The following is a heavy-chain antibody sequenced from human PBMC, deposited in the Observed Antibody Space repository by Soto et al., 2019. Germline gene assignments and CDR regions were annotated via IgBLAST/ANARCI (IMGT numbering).Heavy chain of an antibody. CDR3: ARDVGRGWHNRFDP. CDR2: TYYRSKWYN. J-gene: IGHJ5*02. Sequence: PSQTLSLTCVISGDSVSTNSAAWNWIRQSPSRGLEWLGRTYYRSKWYNDYAVSVKSRITVNPDTSKNQFSLQLNAVTPEDTAIYYCARDVGRGWHNRFDPWGQGTLVTVSS. D-gene: IGHD2-15*01. CDR1: GDSVSTNSAA. V-gene: IGHV6-1*01.